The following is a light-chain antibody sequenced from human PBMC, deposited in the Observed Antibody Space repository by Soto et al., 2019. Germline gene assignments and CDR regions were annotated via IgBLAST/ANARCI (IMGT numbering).Light chain of an antibody. CDR2: GAS. V-gene: IGKV3-20*01. Sequence: EIVLTQSPGTLSLSPGERATLSCRASQSVSSSLFACHKQTPDQPPRLLIYGASSRASGIPDRFSGRGSGTDFTLTISRLESEVFAVYYCQQYDNSPVYTFGQGTKLEIK. J-gene: IGKJ2*01. CDR1: QSVSSSL. CDR3: QQYDNSPVYT.